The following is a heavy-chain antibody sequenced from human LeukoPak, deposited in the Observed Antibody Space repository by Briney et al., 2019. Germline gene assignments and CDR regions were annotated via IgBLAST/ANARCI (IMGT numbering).Heavy chain of an antibody. CDR3: ARGSYYDSTQYFQH. CDR1: GFTFSDYY. V-gene: IGHV3-11*01. J-gene: IGHJ1*01. Sequence: GGSLRLSCAASGFTFSDYYMSWIRQAPGKGLEWVSYISSSGSTIYYADSVKGRFTISRDNAKNSLYLQMNSLRAEDTAVYYCARGSYYDSTQYFQHWGQGTLVTVSS. CDR2: ISSSGSTI. D-gene: IGHD3-22*01.